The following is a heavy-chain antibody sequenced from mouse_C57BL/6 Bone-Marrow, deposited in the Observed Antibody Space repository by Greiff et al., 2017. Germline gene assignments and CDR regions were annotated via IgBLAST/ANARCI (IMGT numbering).Heavy chain of an antibody. V-gene: IGHV5-17*02. CDR3: ARYEYYFDY. CDR1: GFTFSSFG. J-gene: IGHJ2*01. CDR2: ISSGSSTI. Sequence: EVMLVESGGGLVQPGGSRKLSCAASGFTFSSFGMNWVRQAPEKGLEWVAYISSGSSTIYYADTVKGRFTISRANPKNTLFLQMTSLRSEDTAMFYCARYEYYFDYWGQGTTLTVSS. D-gene: IGHD2-3*01.